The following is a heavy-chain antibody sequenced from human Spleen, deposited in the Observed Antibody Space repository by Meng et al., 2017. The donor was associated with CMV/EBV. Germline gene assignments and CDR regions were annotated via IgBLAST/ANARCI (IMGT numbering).Heavy chain of an antibody. D-gene: IGHD3-10*01. J-gene: IGHJ6*02. CDR3: ARVGVLRGYYYHYGMDV. Sequence: GESLKISCVVSAFTLSNHWMHWVRQAPGKGLEWVSYISSSGNAIYYADSVKGRFTISRDNAKNSLYLQMNSLRAEDTAVYYCARVGVLRGYYYHYGMDVWGQGTSVTVSS. CDR1: AFTLSNHW. CDR2: ISSSGNAI. V-gene: IGHV3-11*01.